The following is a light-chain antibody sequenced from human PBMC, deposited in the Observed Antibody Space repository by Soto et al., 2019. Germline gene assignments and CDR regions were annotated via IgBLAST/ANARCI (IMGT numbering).Light chain of an antibody. CDR2: DAS. CDR1: QSVSSY. J-gene: IGKJ2*01. Sequence: EIVLTQSPATLSLSPRERATLSCRASQSVSSYLAWYQQKPGQAPRLLIYDASNRATGIPARFSGSGSGTDFTLTISSLEPEDFAVYYCQQPYTFGQGTKLEIK. CDR3: QQPYT. V-gene: IGKV3-11*01.